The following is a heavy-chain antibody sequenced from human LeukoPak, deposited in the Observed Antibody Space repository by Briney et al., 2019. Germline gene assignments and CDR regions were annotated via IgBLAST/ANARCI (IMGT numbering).Heavy chain of an antibody. CDR2: ISSSSSTI. J-gene: IGHJ5*01. D-gene: IGHD1-14*01. CDR3: ASSAVRTMTRFDA. Sequence: PGGSLRLSCAASGFTFSSYSMNWVRQAPGKGLEWVSYISSSSSTIYYADSVKGRFTISRDNAKNSLYLHTNSLRAEDTAVYYFASSAVRTMTRFDAGGQGTLVTV. V-gene: IGHV3-48*04. CDR1: GFTFSSYS.